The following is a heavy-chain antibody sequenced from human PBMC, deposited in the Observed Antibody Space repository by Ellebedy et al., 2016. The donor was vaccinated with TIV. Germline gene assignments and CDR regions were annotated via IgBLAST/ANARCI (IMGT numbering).Heavy chain of an antibody. V-gene: IGHV3-30-3*01. Sequence: GGSLRLSCAASGFIFTSFAMFWVRQAPDKGLEWVAVISNDGNNKFYADSVKGRFTLSRDTSKNTVYLQVDSLTAEDTAVYYCARDRITGVGMWYFDLWGRGTLVTVSS. CDR2: ISNDGNNK. D-gene: IGHD1-14*01. J-gene: IGHJ2*01. CDR3: ARDRITGVGMWYFDL. CDR1: GFIFTSFA.